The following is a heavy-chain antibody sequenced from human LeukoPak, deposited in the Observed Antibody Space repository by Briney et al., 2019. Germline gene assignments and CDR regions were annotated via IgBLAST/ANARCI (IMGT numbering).Heavy chain of an antibody. CDR2: ISSSGTTM. Sequence: GGSLRLSCAASGFTFSSYEMNWVRQAPGKGLEWVSYISSSGTTMYYADSVKGRFTISRDNTKNLLYLQMNSLRGEDTAVYFCARGRHIAARLSFYDYWGQGTLVTVSS. CDR3: ARGRHIAARLSFYDY. CDR1: GFTFSSYE. J-gene: IGHJ4*02. D-gene: IGHD6-6*01. V-gene: IGHV3-48*03.